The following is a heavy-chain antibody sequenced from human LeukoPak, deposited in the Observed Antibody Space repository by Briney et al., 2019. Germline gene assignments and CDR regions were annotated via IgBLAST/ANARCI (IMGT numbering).Heavy chain of an antibody. CDR1: GGSISSGSYY. CDR2: IYLSGDT. Sequence: PSETLSLTCTVSGGSISSGSYYWAWIRQPAGKGLEWIGRIYLSGDTNYSPSLKSRVTVSVDTSKNQFSLNLNSVTAADTAIYYCARGDGFVGELDYWGQGTLVTVSS. J-gene: IGHJ4*02. D-gene: IGHD3-10*01. V-gene: IGHV4-61*02. CDR3: ARGDGFVGELDY.